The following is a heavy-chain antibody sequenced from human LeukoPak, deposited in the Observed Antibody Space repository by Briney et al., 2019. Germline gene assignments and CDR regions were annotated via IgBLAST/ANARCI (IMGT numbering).Heavy chain of an antibody. CDR2: IYYSGST. CDR3: ARQMDCGGDCYLLDY. J-gene: IGHJ4*02. CDR1: GGSISSSSYY. Sequence: SETLSLTCTVSGGSISSSSYYWGWIRQPPGKGLEWIGSIYYSGSTYYNPSLKSRVTISVDTSKNQFSLKLSSVTAADTAVYYCARQMDCGGDCYLLDYWGQGTLVTVSS. V-gene: IGHV4-39*01. D-gene: IGHD2-21*02.